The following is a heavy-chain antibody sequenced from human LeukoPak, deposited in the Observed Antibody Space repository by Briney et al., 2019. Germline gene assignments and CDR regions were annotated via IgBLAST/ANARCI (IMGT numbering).Heavy chain of an antibody. V-gene: IGHV3-20*03. CDR2: INWNGGRI. J-gene: IGHJ3*02. D-gene: IGHD3-10*01. CDR3: ARRFGELEPAFDT. CDR1: GFTFSSYW. Sequence: PGGSLRLSYAASGFTFSSYWMHWVRQAPGKGLEWVSGINWNGGRIDYAESVKGRFTISRDNTKNSLYLQMNSLRAEDTAFYYCARRFGELEPAFDTWGQGTMVTVSS.